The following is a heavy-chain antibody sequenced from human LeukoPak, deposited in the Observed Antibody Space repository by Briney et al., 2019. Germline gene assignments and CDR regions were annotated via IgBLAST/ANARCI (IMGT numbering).Heavy chain of an antibody. CDR1: GYTFTGYY. Sequence: ASVKVSCKASGYTFTGYYMQWVRQAPGQGLEWMGWINPNTGGTNYTQKFQGRVTVTTDTSVSTGYMELSRLTSDDTAVYCCASQTSKRYCSGGSCYFDAFDIWGQGTMVTVSP. V-gene: IGHV1-2*02. CDR2: INPNTGGT. D-gene: IGHD2-15*01. CDR3: ASQTSKRYCSGGSCYFDAFDI. J-gene: IGHJ3*02.